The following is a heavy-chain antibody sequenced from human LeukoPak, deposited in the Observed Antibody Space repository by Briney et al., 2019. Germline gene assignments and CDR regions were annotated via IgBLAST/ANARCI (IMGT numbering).Heavy chain of an antibody. J-gene: IGHJ4*02. CDR2: ISWDGSST. Sequence: GGSLRLSCAAFGFTLDDYTMHWVRQAPGKGLELVSLISWDGSSTYYADSVKGRFTISRDNSKNSLYLQMNSLRTEDTALYYCAKGNSIALAGFFDYWGQGTLVTVSS. V-gene: IGHV3-43*01. D-gene: IGHD6-19*01. CDR3: AKGNSIALAGFFDY. CDR1: GFTLDDYT.